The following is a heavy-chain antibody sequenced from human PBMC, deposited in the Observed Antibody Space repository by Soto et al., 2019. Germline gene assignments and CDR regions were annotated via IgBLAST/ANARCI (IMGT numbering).Heavy chain of an antibody. V-gene: IGHV1-18*01. CDR3: ARDPDYYYGSGSGNWFDP. Sequence: ASVKVSCKASGYTFTSYGISWVRQAPGQGLEWMGWISAYNGNTNYAQKLQDRVTMTTDTSTSTAYMELRSLRSDDTAVYYCARDPDYYYGSGSGNWFDPGAREPWSPSPQ. CDR1: GYTFTSYG. J-gene: IGHJ5*02. CDR2: ISAYNGNT. D-gene: IGHD3-10*01.